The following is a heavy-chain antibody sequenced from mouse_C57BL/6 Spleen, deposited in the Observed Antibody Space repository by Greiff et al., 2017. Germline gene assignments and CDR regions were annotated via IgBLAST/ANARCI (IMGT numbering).Heavy chain of an antibody. Sequence: EVKLMESGGGLVQSGRSLRLSCATSGFTFSDFYMEWVRQAPGKGLEWIAASRNKANDYTTEYSASVKGRFIVSRDTSQSILYLQMNALRAEDTAIYYCARDVYDGYWTMDYWGQGTSVTVSS. CDR1: GFTFSDFY. CDR3: ARDVYDGYWTMDY. J-gene: IGHJ4*01. D-gene: IGHD2-3*01. V-gene: IGHV7-1*01. CDR2: SRNKANDYTT.